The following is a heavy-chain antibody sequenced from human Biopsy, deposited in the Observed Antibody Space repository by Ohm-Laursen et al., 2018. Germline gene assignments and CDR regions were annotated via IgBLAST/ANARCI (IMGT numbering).Heavy chain of an antibody. Sequence: TLSLTCSVSGGSVGSGGFYWSWLRQHPGKGLEWFGYIYYSGTTYYNPSLKSLVTISVDTSKNQFSLKLNSVTAADTAVYYCARRPYGGTRYWYFDLWGRGTLVTVSS. V-gene: IGHV4-31*01. CDR1: GGSVGSGGFY. D-gene: IGHD4-23*01. CDR2: IYYSGTT. J-gene: IGHJ2*01. CDR3: ARRPYGGTRYWYFDL.